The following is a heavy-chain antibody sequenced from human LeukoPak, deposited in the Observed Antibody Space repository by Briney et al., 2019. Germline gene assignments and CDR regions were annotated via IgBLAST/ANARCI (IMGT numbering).Heavy chain of an antibody. V-gene: IGHV3-23*01. Sequence: AQSLTLACAASGFSSSSDSMSWVRQAPGKGLEWVSAISGSVGSTYCADSVKGRFTISRDNSKNTLYLQMSSLRAEDTAVYYCVKYGPFDCWRQGTLVSVS. CDR3: VKYGPFDC. CDR2: ISGSVGST. D-gene: IGHD4-17*01. J-gene: IGHJ4*02. CDR1: GFSSSSDS.